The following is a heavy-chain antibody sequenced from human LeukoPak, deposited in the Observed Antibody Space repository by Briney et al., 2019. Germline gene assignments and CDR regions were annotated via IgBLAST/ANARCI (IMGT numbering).Heavy chain of an antibody. Sequence: GGSLRLSCTASGFTFGDYAMSWVRQAPGKGLEWVGFIRSKAYGGTTEYAASVKGRFTISRDDSKSIAYLQMNSLKTEDTAVYYCTRDGGYCSSTSCYISPPPFFDYWGQGTLVTVSS. CDR1: GFTFGDYA. J-gene: IGHJ4*02. CDR3: TRDGGYCSSTSCYISPPPFFDY. D-gene: IGHD2-2*02. CDR2: IRSKAYGGTT. V-gene: IGHV3-49*04.